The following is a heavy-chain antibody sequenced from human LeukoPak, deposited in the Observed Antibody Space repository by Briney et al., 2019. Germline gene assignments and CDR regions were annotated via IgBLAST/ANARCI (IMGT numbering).Heavy chain of an antibody. J-gene: IGHJ5*02. CDR3: ARFRGRDCSGGSRYSGHWFDP. V-gene: IGHV3-7*03. D-gene: IGHD2-15*01. Sequence: TGGSLRLSCAASGFTFSSYWMSWVRQAPGKGLEWVANIKQDGSEKYYVDSVKGRFTISRDNAKNSLYLQMNSLRAEDTAVYYCARFRGRDCSGGSRYSGHWFDPWGQGTLVTVSS. CDR2: IKQDGSEK. CDR1: GFTFSSYW.